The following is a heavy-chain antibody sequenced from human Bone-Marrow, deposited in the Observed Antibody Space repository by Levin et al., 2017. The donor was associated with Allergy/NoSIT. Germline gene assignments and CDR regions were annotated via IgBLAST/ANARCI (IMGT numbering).Heavy chain of an antibody. CDR2: IHYSGST. CDR1: GGSIRGYY. V-gene: IGHV4-59*01. D-gene: IGHD3-16*01. J-gene: IGHJ5*02. CDR3: ARWGGGEAGSAT. Sequence: SQTLSLTCTVSGGSIRGYYWSWIRQSPGRGLEWIANIHYSGSTDYNPSLKSRTTISVDTSRNQFSLKLSSVTAADTAIYYCARWGGGEAGSATWGQGTVVTVSS.